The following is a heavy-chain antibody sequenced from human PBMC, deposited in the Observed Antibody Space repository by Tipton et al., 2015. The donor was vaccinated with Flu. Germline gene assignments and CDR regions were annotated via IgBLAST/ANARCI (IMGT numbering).Heavy chain of an antibody. D-gene: IGHD3-3*01. CDR3: ARAGYDFWSGYYGDYYYYGMDV. V-gene: IGHV3-21*01. CDR2: ISSSSSYI. Sequence: AASGFTFSSYSMNWVRQAPGKGLEWVSSISSSSSYIYYADSVKGRFTISRDNAKNSLYLQMNGLRAEDTAVYYCARAGYDFWSGYYGDYYYYGMDVWGQGTTVPVSS. CDR1: GFTFSSYS. J-gene: IGHJ6*02.